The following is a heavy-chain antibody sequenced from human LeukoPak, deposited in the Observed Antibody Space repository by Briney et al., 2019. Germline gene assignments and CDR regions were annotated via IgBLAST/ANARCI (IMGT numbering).Heavy chain of an antibody. CDR1: GFTFSSYW. CDR2: IKSDGSTT. Sequence: GGSLRLSCAASGFTFSSYWMHWVRQAPGKGLVWVSRIKSDGSTTNYADSAKGRFTISRDNAKNTLYLQMNSLRAEDTAVYYCARELPFDYWGQGTLVTVSS. CDR3: ARELPFDY. J-gene: IGHJ4*02. V-gene: IGHV3-74*01. D-gene: IGHD5-18*01.